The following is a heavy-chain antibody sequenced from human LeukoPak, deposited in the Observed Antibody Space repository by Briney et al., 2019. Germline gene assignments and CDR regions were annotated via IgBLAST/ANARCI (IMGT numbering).Heavy chain of an antibody. J-gene: IGHJ2*01. Sequence: ASVKVSCKASGGTFSSYAISWVRQASGQGLEWMGRIIPILGIPNYAQKFQGRVTITADKSTTTAYMELSSLRSGDTAVYYCATEAIVVVTARDYWYFDLWGRGTLVTVSS. D-gene: IGHD2-21*02. CDR2: IIPILGIP. CDR3: ATEAIVVVTARDYWYFDL. CDR1: GGTFSSYA. V-gene: IGHV1-69*04.